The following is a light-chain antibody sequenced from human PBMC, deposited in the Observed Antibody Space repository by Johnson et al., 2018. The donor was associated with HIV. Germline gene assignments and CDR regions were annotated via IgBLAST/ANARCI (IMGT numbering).Light chain of an antibody. Sequence: QSVLTQPPSVSAAPGQKVTISFSGSSSNIGNNDVSWYQQLPGTAPKLLIYENNKRPSGIPDRFSGSKSGTSATLGITGLQTGDEADYYCGTWDSSLSAGVFGTGTKVTVL. CDR2: ENN. CDR3: GTWDSSLSAGV. V-gene: IGLV1-51*02. J-gene: IGLJ1*01. CDR1: SSNIGNND.